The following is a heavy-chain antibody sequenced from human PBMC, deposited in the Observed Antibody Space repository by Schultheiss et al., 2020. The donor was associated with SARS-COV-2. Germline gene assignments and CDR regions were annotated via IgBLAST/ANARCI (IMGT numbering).Heavy chain of an antibody. J-gene: IGHJ4*02. V-gene: IGHV3-21*01. CDR1: GFTFSSYA. D-gene: IGHD1-26*01. CDR2: ISSSSSYI. CDR3: ATTASGSYYPSGFDY. Sequence: GGSLRLSCAASGFTFSSYALHWVRQAPGKGLEWVSSISSSSSYIYYADSVKGRFTISRDNSKNTLYLQMNSLRAEDTAVYYCATTASGSYYPSGFDYWGQGTLVTVSS.